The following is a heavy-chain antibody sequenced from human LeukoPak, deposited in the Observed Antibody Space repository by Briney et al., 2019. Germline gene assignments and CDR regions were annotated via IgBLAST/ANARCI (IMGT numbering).Heavy chain of an antibody. CDR3: AILIGEGYFDY. D-gene: IGHD3-3*01. CDR1: GFTFSSYG. CDR2: IWYDGSNK. J-gene: IGHJ4*02. V-gene: IGHV3-33*01. Sequence: PGRSLRLSCAASGFTFSSYGMHWVRQAPGKGLEWVAVIWYDGSNKYYADSVKGRFTISRDNSKNTLYLQMNSLRAEDTAVYYCAILIGEGYFDYWGQGNLVTVSS.